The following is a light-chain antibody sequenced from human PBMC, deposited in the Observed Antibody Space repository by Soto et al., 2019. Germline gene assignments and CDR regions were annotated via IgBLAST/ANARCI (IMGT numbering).Light chain of an antibody. CDR3: QQLHTYPYT. CDR2: AAS. Sequence: DIQLTQSPSFLSASVGDRVTITCRASQGISSFLXWYQQKPGGTPKLLIYAASXLQSGVPSRFSGXGSGTDFXXXXXXXXPXDFATYYCQQLHTYPYTFGQGTKLEIK. V-gene: IGKV1-9*01. J-gene: IGKJ2*01. CDR1: QGISSF.